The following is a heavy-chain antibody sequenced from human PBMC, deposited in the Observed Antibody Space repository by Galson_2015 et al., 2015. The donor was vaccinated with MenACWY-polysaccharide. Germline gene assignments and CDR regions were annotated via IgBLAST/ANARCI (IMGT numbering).Heavy chain of an antibody. CDR2: IKSKPNGGTI. Sequence: SLRLSCAGSGFIFSNAWMNWVRQAPGKGLERVGRIKSKPNGGTIEYAAPVKGRFTISRDDSKNTVYVQMNSLKTEDTAVYYCSTGDGHTTGFDYWGQGALVIVSS. CDR3: STGDGHTTGFDY. V-gene: IGHV3-15*01. CDR1: GFIFSNAW. D-gene: IGHD2-8*02. J-gene: IGHJ4*02.